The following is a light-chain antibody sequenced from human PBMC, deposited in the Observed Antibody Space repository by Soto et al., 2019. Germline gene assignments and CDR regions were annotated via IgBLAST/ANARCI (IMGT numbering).Light chain of an antibody. Sequence: EIVLTQSPGTLSLSPGESATLSCRASQSISSSYLAWHQQKPGQAPRVLIYGASSRATGIPDRFSGSGSGTDFTLTISRLEPEDFAVYFCQQYGNPPPNAFGQGTKLEI. CDR2: GAS. V-gene: IGKV3-20*01. CDR3: QQYGNPPPNA. J-gene: IGKJ2*01. CDR1: QSISSSY.